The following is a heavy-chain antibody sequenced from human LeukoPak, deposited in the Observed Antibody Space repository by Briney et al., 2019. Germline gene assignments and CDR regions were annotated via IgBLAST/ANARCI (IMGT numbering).Heavy chain of an antibody. J-gene: IGHJ6*03. CDR3: RSRTVWYYYYYMDV. CDR1: GVTFSSNW. CDR2: INSDGSST. Sequence: GGSLRLSCAASGVTFSSNWMHSVRQGPGKGLVWVSRINSDGSSTTYADSVKGRFTISRDNAKNTVYLQMNSLRAYDTAVYYCRSRTVWYYYYYMDVWGKETTVTVSS. V-gene: IGHV3-74*03. D-gene: IGHD3/OR15-3a*01.